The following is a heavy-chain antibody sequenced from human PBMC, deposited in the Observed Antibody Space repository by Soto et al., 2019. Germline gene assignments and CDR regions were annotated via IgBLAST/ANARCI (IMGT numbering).Heavy chain of an antibody. CDR2: IIPILGIA. J-gene: IGHJ4*02. CDR3: ARRDDIVGAFDY. V-gene: IGHV1-69*02. Sequence: QVQLVQSGAEVKKPGSSVKVSCKASGGTFSSYTISWVRQAPGQGLEWMGRIIPILGIANYAQKFQGRVTITADKSTSTAYMELSSLRSEDTAVYYCARRDDIVGAFDYWGQGTLVTVSS. CDR1: GGTFSSYT. D-gene: IGHD1-26*01.